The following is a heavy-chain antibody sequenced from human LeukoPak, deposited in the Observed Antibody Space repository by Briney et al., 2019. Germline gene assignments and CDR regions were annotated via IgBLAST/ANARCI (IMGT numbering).Heavy chain of an antibody. V-gene: IGHV3-11*06. CDR2: ISYTGSYT. J-gene: IGHJ4*02. CDR1: GFTFSDYY. Sequence: GGSLRLSCTASGFTFSDYYMSWIRQAPGKGLEWVSYISYTGSYTNYADSVKGRFTISRDNAKNSLYLQMNNLRTEDTAVYYCARGNSIGYWGQGTLVTVSS. D-gene: IGHD6-19*01. CDR3: ARGNSIGY.